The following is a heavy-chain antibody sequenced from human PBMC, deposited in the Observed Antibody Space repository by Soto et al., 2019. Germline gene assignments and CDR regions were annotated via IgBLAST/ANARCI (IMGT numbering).Heavy chain of an antibody. CDR3: ANSNPARARRSGCNAGSDL. V-gene: IGHV3-23*01. J-gene: IGHJ5*02. CDR2: VTGRSGGT. Sequence: GKGLEWVSTVTGRSGGTYYADSVKGRFTVSRDNSKNTLYLQMNSLRAEDTAVYHCANSNPARARRSGCNAGSDLRGQRTLVTVSS. D-gene: IGHD6-19*01.